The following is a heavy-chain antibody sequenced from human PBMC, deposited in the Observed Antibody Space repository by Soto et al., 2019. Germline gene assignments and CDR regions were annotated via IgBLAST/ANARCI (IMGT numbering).Heavy chain of an antibody. D-gene: IGHD4-17*01. CDR3: ARWVDYGGNSEDWYFDL. CDR1: GFTFSDYY. J-gene: IGHJ2*01. CDR2: ISSSGSTI. Sequence: PXGSLRLSCAASGFTFSDYYMSWIRQAPGKGLEWVSYISSSGSTIYYADSVKGRFTISRDNAKNSLYLQMNSLRAEDTAVYYCARWVDYGGNSEDWYFDLWGRGTLVTVSS. V-gene: IGHV3-11*01.